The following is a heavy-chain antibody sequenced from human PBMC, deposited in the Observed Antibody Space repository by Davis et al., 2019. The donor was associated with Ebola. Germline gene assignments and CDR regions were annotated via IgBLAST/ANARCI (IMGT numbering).Heavy chain of an antibody. Sequence: SETLSLTCAVYGGSFSGYYWSWIRQPPGKGLEWIGEINHSGSTNYNPSLKSRVTISVDTSKNQFSLKLSSVTAADTAVYYCARGGYCSGGSCHTYHYWGQGTLVTVSS. CDR2: INHSGST. D-gene: IGHD2-15*01. CDR1: GGSFSGYY. CDR3: ARGGYCSGGSCHTYHY. J-gene: IGHJ4*02. V-gene: IGHV4-34*01.